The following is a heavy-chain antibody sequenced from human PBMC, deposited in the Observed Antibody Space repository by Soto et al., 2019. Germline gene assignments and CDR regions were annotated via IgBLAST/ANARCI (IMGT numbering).Heavy chain of an antibody. D-gene: IGHD3-22*01. J-gene: IGHJ3*02. CDR2: ISSSSSYI. V-gene: IGHV3-21*01. Sequence: GSLRLSCAASGFTFSSYSMNWVRQAPGKGLEWVSSISSSSSYIYYADSVKGRFTISRDNAKSSLYLQMNSLRAEDTAVYYCARAVFGDSSGYYYGWAFDIWSQGTMVTVSS. CDR1: GFTFSSYS. CDR3: ARAVFGDSSGYYYGWAFDI.